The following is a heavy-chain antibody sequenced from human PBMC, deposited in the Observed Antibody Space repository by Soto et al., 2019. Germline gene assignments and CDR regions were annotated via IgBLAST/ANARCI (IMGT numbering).Heavy chain of an antibody. Sequence: SETLSLTCTVSGGSISSGGYYWSWIRQHPGKGLEWIGYIYYSGSTYYNPSLKSRVTISVDTSKNQFSLKLSSVTAADTAVYYCARDRDQWLVLDSWGQGTRVTVSS. J-gene: IGHJ3*02. CDR1: GGSISSGGYY. CDR3: ARDRDQWLVLDS. V-gene: IGHV4-31*03. CDR2: IYYSGST. D-gene: IGHD6-19*01.